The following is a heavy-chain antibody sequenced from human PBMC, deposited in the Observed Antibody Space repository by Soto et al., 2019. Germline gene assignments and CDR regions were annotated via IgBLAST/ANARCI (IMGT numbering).Heavy chain of an antibody. CDR3: ASHIGHIYYYYYGMDV. D-gene: IGHD2-21*01. CDR1: GFTFSSYS. V-gene: IGHV3-48*02. Sequence: PGGSLRLSCAASGFTFSSYSMNWVRQAPGKGLEWVSYISSSSSTIYYADSVKGRFTISRDNAKNSLYLQMNSLRDEDTAVYYCASHIGHIYYYYYGMDVWGQGTTVTVSS. J-gene: IGHJ6*02. CDR2: ISSSSSTI.